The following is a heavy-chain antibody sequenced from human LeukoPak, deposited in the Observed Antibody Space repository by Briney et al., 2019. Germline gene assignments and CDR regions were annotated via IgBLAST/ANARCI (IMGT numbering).Heavy chain of an antibody. CDR2: IIPIVGIA. CDR3: ARGVEMATIAY. D-gene: IGHD5-24*01. J-gene: IGHJ4*02. V-gene: IGHV1-69*04. CDR1: VGTLSSYA. Sequence: GASVTVSCKASVGTLSSYAISWVGQAPGQGLEWMGRIIPIVGIANYAQKFQGRVTITADKSTSTAYMELSSLRSEDTAVYYCARGVEMATIAYWGQGTLVTVSS.